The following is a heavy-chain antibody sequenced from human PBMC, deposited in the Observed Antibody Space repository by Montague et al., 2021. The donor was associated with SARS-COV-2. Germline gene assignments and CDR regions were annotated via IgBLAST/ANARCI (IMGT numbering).Heavy chain of an antibody. J-gene: IGHJ6*02. V-gene: IGHV2-70*13. D-gene: IGHD1-26*01. CDR3: ARVGFGHYDAVDV. Sequence: PALVKPTQTLTLTCSFSGFSLSTTGMCISWIRQPPGKALEWLALIDWDGAKYYSTSLKTRLTISKDTSKDQVVLTMTKMDPVDTATYYCARVGFGHYDAVDVWGQGTTVTVSS. CDR2: IDWDGAK. CDR1: GFSLSTTGMC.